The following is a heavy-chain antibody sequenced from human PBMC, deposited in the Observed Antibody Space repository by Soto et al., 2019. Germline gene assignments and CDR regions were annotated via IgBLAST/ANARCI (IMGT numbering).Heavy chain of an antibody. CDR1: GGTFSTYA. CDR2: IIPMFGTA. CDR3: ASGIQLWLRRINNGYSG. Sequence: QVQLVHSGAEVKKPESSVKVSCKAPGGTFSTYAISWVRQAPGQGLEWMGGIIPMFGTANYAQRFQDRVTLTADEATNTVYMELSSLRSEDTAVYYCASGIQLWLRRINNGYSGWGQGTLVSVS. J-gene: IGHJ4*02. D-gene: IGHD5-18*01. V-gene: IGHV1-69*12.